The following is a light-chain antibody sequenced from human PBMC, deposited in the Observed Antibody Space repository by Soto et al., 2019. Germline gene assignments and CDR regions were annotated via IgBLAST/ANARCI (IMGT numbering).Light chain of an antibody. CDR3: QQPISFPIT. CDR1: QDLSSW. Sequence: IQMTQSPSSLSASMGDRVTITCRASQDLSSWLAWYQQKPGKAPKLLISAASSLQSGVPSRFSGSGSGTDFTLTIRSLQPEDFATYYCQQPISFPITFGQGTRLEIK. V-gene: IGKV1-12*01. CDR2: AAS. J-gene: IGKJ5*01.